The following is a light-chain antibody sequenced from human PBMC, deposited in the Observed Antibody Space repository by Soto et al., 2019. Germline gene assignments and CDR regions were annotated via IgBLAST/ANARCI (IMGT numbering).Light chain of an antibody. J-gene: IGLJ1*01. CDR3: VSFTTSRSYV. V-gene: IGLV2-14*03. CDR1: SSDVGAYIF. CDR2: DII. Sequence: QSALTQPASVSGSPGQSITISCTGTSSDVGAYIFVSWYQQHPGKAPKLMIYDIINRPSGVSKRFSGSKSGNTASLTISGLQAEDEADYSCVSFTTSRSYVFGTGTKLNVL.